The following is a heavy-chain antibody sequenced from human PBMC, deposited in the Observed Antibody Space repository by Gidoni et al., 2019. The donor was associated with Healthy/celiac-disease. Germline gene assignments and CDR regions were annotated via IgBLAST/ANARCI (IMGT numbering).Heavy chain of an antibody. D-gene: IGHD6-13*01. J-gene: IGHJ6*02. Sequence: EVQLVETGGGLIQPGGSLRLSCAASGFTVSSNYMSWVRQAPGKGLEWVSVIYSGGSTYYADSVKGRCTISRDNSKNTLYLQMNSLRAEDTAVYYCARESIAAAGYYYYGMDVWGQGTTVTVSS. V-gene: IGHV3-53*02. CDR2: IYSGGST. CDR3: ARESIAAAGYYYYGMDV. CDR1: GFTVSSNY.